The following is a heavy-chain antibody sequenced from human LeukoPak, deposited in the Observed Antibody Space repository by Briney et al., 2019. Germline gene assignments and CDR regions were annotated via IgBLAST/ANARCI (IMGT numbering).Heavy chain of an antibody. V-gene: IGHV4-4*02. CDR1: GGSISSSNW. D-gene: IGHD6-6*01. CDR2: IYHSGST. J-gene: IGHJ4*02. Sequence: PSETLSLTCAVSGGSISSSNWWSWVRPPPGKGLEWIGEIYHSGSTNYNPSLKSRVTISVDKSKNQFSLKLSSVTAADTAVYYCARSVEQLVLPDYWGQGTLVTVSS. CDR3: ARSVEQLVLPDY.